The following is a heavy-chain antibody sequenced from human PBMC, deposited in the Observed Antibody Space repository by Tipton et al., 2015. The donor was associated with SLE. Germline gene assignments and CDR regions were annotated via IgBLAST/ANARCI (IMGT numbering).Heavy chain of an antibody. CDR1: GYIFSTYG. Sequence: QVQLVQSGAEVKKPGASVKVSCRASGYIFSTYGISWVRQAPGRGLEWMGWINPYNDNTDYVELLQGRVTMTTDTSTGTAYMELTSLNSDDTAIYYCARHPVAGYTYYMDVWGTGTTVTVSS. V-gene: IGHV1-18*01. CDR3: ARHPVAGYTYYMDV. D-gene: IGHD5-24*01. J-gene: IGHJ6*03. CDR2: INPYNDNT.